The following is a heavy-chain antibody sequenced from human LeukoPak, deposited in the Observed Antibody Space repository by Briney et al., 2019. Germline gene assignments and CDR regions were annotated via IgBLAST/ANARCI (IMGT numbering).Heavy chain of an antibody. CDR2: IYHSGST. D-gene: IGHD3-16*02. CDR3: ARFYDYVWGSYRLEFDY. CDR1: GGSISSSNW. J-gene: IGHJ4*02. Sequence: PSETLSLTCAVSGGSISSSNWWSWVRQPPGKGLEWIGEIYHSGSTNYNPSLKSRVTISVDKSKNQFSLKLSSVTAADTAVYYCARFYDYVWGSYRLEFDYWGQGTLVTVSS. V-gene: IGHV4-4*02.